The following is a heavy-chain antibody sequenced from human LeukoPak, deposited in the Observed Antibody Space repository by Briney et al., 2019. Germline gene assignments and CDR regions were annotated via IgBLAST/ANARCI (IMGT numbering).Heavy chain of an antibody. CDR2: ISGSGGST. V-gene: IGHV3-23*01. D-gene: IGHD6-13*01. J-gene: IGHJ4*02. CDR3: ARDHIAAAGTPQH. Sequence: PGGSLRLSCAASGFTFSSYAMSWVRQAPGKGLEWVSAISGSGGSTYYADSVKGRFTISRDNSKNTLYLQMNGLRAEDTAVYYCARDHIAAAGTPQHWGQGTLVTVSS. CDR1: GFTFSSYA.